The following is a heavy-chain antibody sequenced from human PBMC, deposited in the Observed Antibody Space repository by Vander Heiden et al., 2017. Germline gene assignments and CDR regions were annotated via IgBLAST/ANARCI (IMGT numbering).Heavy chain of an antibody. D-gene: IGHD3-16*02. J-gene: IGHJ4*02. CDR1: GFTFSSKS. CDR2: ISSSSYNI. Sequence: EVQLVESGGGLVKPGGSLRLSCAASGFTFSSKSMNWVRQAPGKGLEWVSSISSSSYNIYYADSVKGRFTISRDNAKNSLYLRMNSLRAEDTAVYYCATYDYVWGSYRPPGEYWGQGTLGTVSS. V-gene: IGHV3-21*01. CDR3: ATYDYVWGSYRPPGEY.